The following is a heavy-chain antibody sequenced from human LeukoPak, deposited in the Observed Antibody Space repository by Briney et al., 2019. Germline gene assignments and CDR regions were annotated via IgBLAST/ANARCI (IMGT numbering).Heavy chain of an antibody. CDR3: AKKGSREFDY. CDR2: ISVSSGNT. J-gene: IGHJ4*02. V-gene: IGHV3-23*01. Sequence: GGSLRLSCAASGFTFAGQAMSWVRQAPGEGLEWVSGISVSSGNTHYADSVKGRFTISRDTSKNTVYLQMNSLRVDDTAVYYCAKKGSREFDYWGQGTLVTVSS. CDR1: GFTFAGQA. D-gene: IGHD6-13*01.